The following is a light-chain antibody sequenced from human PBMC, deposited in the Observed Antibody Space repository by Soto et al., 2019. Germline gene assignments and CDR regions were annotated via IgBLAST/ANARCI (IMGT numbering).Light chain of an antibody. CDR1: SSDVGGYNY. Sequence: QSAPTQPASVSGSPGQSITISCIGTSSDVGGYNYVSWYQQHPDKAPNLVIYNVNNRPSGVSDRFSGSKSGNTASLIISGLQAEDEADYYCSSYTSISTVVFGGGTKVTVL. V-gene: IGLV2-14*01. J-gene: IGLJ2*01. CDR2: NVN. CDR3: SSYTSISTVV.